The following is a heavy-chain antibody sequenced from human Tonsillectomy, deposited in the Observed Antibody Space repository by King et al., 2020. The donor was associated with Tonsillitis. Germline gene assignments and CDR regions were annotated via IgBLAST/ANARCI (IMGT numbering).Heavy chain of an antibody. CDR1: GFTFSHYA. J-gene: IGHJ4*02. CDR3: ARGDFGGNSYFDS. D-gene: IGHD4-23*01. V-gene: IGHV3-30*14. CDR2: IPYVGSNK. Sequence: VQLVESGGGVVQPGRSLRLSCTGSGFTFSHYALHWVREAPGKGLEWVALIPYVGSNKPKAASVKGRFTISRDDSKNTVYLQLNSLRTEDTAVYYCARGDFGGNSYFDSWGQGTLVTVSS.